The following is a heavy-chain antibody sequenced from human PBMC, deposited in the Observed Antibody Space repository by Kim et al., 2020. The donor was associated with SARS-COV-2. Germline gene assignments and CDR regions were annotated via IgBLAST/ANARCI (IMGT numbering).Heavy chain of an antibody. D-gene: IGHD5-18*01. CDR3: AKNIWGKSRGHSYGPDAFDA. CDR1: GFTFDDFV. V-gene: IGHV3-43D*03. J-gene: IGHJ3*01. Sequence: GGSPRLSCATSGFTFDDFVMHWVRQSPGKGLEWVSLISWDGSRAYYADSVRGRITVSRDNSKNSLYLQMNSLKSEDTAVYYCAKNIWGKSRGHSYGPDAFDAWGHGTRVTVSS. CDR2: ISWDGSRA.